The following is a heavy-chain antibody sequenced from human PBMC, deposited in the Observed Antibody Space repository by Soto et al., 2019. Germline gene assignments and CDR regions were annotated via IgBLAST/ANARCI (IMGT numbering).Heavy chain of an antibody. CDR2: IWYDGSNK. J-gene: IGHJ6*02. Sequence: QPGGSLRLSCAASGFTFSSYGMHWVRQAPGKGLEWVAVIWYDGSNKYYADSVKGRFTISRDNSKNTLYLQMNSLRAEDTAVYYCARDDYYDSSGYYFYYYGMDVWGQGTTVTVSS. CDR3: ARDDYYDSSGYYFYYYGMDV. V-gene: IGHV3-33*01. D-gene: IGHD3-22*01. CDR1: GFTFSSYG.